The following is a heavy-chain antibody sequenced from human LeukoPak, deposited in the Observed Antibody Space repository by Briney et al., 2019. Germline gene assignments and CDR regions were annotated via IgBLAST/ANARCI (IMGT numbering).Heavy chain of an antibody. CDR2: ITDNGGSGGST. CDR3: AKDRRFSFHPFDY. J-gene: IGHJ4*02. D-gene: IGHD3-16*01. CDR1: GFTFRNYA. V-gene: IGHV3-23*01. Sequence: GGSLRLSCAASGFTFRNYAMSWVRQAPGKGLEWVSAITDNGGSGGSTYYADSVKGRFTISRDNSKNTLYLQMNSLRAEDTAVYYCAKDRRFSFHPFDYWGQGTLVTVSS.